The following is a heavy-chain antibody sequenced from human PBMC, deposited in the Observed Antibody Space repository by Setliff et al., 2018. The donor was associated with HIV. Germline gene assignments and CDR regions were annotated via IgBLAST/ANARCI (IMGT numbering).Heavy chain of an antibody. CDR3: AKDFLSYQLPHYYFDY. CDR1: GFTFSSYS. J-gene: IGHJ4*02. D-gene: IGHD2-2*01. Sequence: PGGSLRLSCAASGFTFSSYSMNWVRQAPGKGLEWVSAISGSGGSTYYADSVKGRFTISRDNSKNTLYLQMNSLRAEDTAVYYCAKDFLSYQLPHYYFDYWGQGTLVTVSS. V-gene: IGHV3-23*01. CDR2: ISGSGGST.